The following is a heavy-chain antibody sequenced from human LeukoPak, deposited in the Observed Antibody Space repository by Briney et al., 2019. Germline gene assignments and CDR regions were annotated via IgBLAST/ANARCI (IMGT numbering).Heavy chain of an antibody. CDR2: LSGSGGST. V-gene: IGHV3-23*01. D-gene: IGHD1-26*01. J-gene: IGHJ4*02. CDR3: AKDGAFGSYSYFDY. Sequence: GGSLRLSCAASGFSFSTYAMSWVRQAPGKGLEWVSALSGSGGSTYYADSVKGRFTISRDNSKNTLYLQMNSLRAEDTAVYYCAKDGAFGSYSYFDYWGQGTLVTVSS. CDR1: GFSFSTYA.